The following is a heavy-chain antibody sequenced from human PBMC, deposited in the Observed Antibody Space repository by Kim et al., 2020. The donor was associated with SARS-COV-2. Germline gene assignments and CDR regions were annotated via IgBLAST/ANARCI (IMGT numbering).Heavy chain of an antibody. J-gene: IGHJ6*02. CDR2: ISSSSSTI. D-gene: IGHD3-10*01. Sequence: GSLRLSCAASGFPFSSYSMNWVRQAPGKGLEWVSYISSSSSTIYYADSVKGRFTISRDNAKNTLYLQMNSLRDEDTAVYYCASNYGSGSYYNHGFFIRSYYYYGMDVWGQGTTVTVSS. CDR3: ASNYGSGSYYNHGFFIRSYYYYGMDV. V-gene: IGHV3-48*02. CDR1: GFPFSSYS.